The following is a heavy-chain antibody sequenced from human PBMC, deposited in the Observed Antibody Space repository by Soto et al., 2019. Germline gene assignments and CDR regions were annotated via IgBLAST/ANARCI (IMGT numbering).Heavy chain of an antibody. CDR2: IYYSGST. D-gene: IGHD3-10*01. V-gene: IGHV4-59*01. Sequence: ASETLSLTCTVSGGSISSYYWNWIRQPPGKGLEWIGYIYYSGSTNYNPSLKSRVTISIDTPKNQLSLKLNSVTAADTAVYYCATDSGSGSYSYNYFDPWGQGTLVTVSS. CDR1: GGSISSYY. J-gene: IGHJ5*02. CDR3: ATDSGSGSYSYNYFDP.